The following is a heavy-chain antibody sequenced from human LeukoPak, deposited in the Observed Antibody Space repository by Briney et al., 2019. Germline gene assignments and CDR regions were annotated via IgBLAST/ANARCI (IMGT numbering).Heavy chain of an antibody. CDR3: ARHGPQRNYDIWSGPNWFDP. D-gene: IGHD3-3*01. CDR2: IYYSGST. J-gene: IGHJ5*02. V-gene: IGHV4-59*08. Sequence: SETLSLTCTASGGSISSYYWSWIRQPPGKGLEWIGCIYYSGSTNYNPSLKSTVTISVETSKNQFSLKLRSVTAADTALYYCARHGPQRNYDIWSGPNWFDPWGQGTPLSVSS. CDR1: GGSISSYY.